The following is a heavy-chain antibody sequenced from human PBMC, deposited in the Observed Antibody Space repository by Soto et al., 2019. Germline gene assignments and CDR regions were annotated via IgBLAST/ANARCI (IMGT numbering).Heavy chain of an antibody. J-gene: IGHJ4*02. Sequence: GGSLRLSCAASGFTFSRNAMSWVRQAPGKGLECVSVMSGSGGSTYYADSVTGRFTISRDNSKNTLYLQMNSLRAEDTAVYYCAKGYREYSSRWFDYWGQGTLVTVSS. V-gene: IGHV3-23*01. CDR3: AKGYREYSSRWFDY. CDR1: GFTFSRNA. CDR2: MSGSGGST. D-gene: IGHD6-13*01.